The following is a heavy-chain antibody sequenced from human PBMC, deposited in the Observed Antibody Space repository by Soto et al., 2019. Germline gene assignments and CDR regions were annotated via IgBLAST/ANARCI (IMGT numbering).Heavy chain of an antibody. CDR2: IIPIFGTA. CDR3: ARHVPAAGYYYGMDV. CDR1: GGTFSSYA. D-gene: IGHD2-2*01. V-gene: IGHV1-69*14. Sequence: QVQLVQSGAEVKKPGSSVKVSCKASGGTFSSYAISWVRQAPGQGLEWMGGIIPIFGTANYAQKFQGRVTITADKSTSRAYMDVSSLRSEDTAVYYCARHVPAAGYYYGMDVWGQGTTVTVSS. J-gene: IGHJ6*02.